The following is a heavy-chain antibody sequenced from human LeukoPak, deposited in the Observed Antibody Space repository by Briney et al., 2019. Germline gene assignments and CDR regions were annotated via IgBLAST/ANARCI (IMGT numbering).Heavy chain of an antibody. Sequence: ASVTVSCTTSGYTFTSYAMHWVRQAPGQRLEWMGWINAGNGNTKYPRNFEGRVTITRDTSASTAYMELSSLRSEDTAVYSCARDHIVATAPFYGLDVWGQGTTVTVSS. D-gene: IGHD5-12*01. V-gene: IGHV1-3*01. J-gene: IGHJ6*02. CDR1: GYTFTSYA. CDR3: ARDHIVATAPFYGLDV. CDR2: INAGNGNT.